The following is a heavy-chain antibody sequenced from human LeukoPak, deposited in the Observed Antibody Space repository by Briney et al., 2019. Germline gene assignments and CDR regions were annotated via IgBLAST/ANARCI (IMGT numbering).Heavy chain of an antibody. D-gene: IGHD3-3*01. CDR1: GFIFSNYA. CDR2: ISYDGSNK. J-gene: IGHJ6*02. V-gene: IGHV3-30*04. Sequence: GGSLRLSCAVSGFIFSNYAMHWVRQAPGKGLEWGAVISYDGSNKYYADSVQGRFTISGDNSKNTLYLQMNSLRAEDTAVYYCAGSFYDFWSGYSLGYYYYGMDVWGQGTTVAVSS. CDR3: AGSFYDFWSGYSLGYYYYGMDV.